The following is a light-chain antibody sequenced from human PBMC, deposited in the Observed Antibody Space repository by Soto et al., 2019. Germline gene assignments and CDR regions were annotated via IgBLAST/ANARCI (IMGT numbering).Light chain of an antibody. CDR2: DAS. CDR1: QSISSW. J-gene: IGKJ1*01. V-gene: IGKV1-5*01. CDR3: QHYKSYSWT. Sequence: DIQMTQSPSTLSASVGDRVTITCRASQSISSWLAWYQQKPGKAPNLLIYDASSLESGVPSRFSGSGSGTEFTLTISSLQPDDFATYYCQHYKSYSWTFGQGTKVEIK.